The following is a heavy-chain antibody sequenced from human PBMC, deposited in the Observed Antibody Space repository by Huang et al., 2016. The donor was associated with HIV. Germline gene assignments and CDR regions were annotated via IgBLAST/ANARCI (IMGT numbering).Heavy chain of an antibody. CDR3: VKERGSSRARSSFDF. CDR2: IRYDGNND. CDR1: GFPFSAYG. D-gene: IGHD6-13*01. V-gene: IGHV3-30*02. J-gene: IGHJ3*01. Sequence: QVRLVESGGGVVQPGASLTRSCSASGFPFSAYGMDWVRQGPGKGLGWGSFIRYDGNNDYLIGSVKGRFTISRDNSNNTLYLRMNSLRPEDTAVYYCVKERGSSRARSSFDFWGQGTSVIVSS.